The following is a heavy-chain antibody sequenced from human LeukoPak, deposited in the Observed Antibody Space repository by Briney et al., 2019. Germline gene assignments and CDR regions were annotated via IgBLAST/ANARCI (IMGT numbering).Heavy chain of an antibody. V-gene: IGHV3-74*01. D-gene: IGHD3-3*01. CDR2: INSDGSST. CDR1: GFTFSSYW. J-gene: IGHJ6*03. Sequence: GGSLRLSCAASGFTFSSYWMHWVRQAPGKGLVWVSRINSDGSSTSYADSVKGRFTISRDNAKNTLYLQMNSLRAEDTAVYYCAREGYDFWSGYFTYYYYMDVWGKGTTVTVSS. CDR3: AREGYDFWSGYFTYYYYMDV.